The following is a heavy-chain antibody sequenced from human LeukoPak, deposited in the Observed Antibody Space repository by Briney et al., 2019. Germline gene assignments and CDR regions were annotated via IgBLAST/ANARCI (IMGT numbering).Heavy chain of an antibody. CDR3: ARVPFGRFSFDY. CDR2: IYGGDSEI. J-gene: IGHJ4*02. D-gene: IGHD1-14*01. V-gene: IGHV5-51*01. Sequence: GESLKISCKGSGYSFSSYWIAWVRQTPGKGLEWMGIIYGGDSEIRYSPSFQDQVTISADKSINTAYLQWTSLKASDTAMFYCARVPFGRFSFDYWGQGTLVTVSS. CDR1: GYSFSSYW.